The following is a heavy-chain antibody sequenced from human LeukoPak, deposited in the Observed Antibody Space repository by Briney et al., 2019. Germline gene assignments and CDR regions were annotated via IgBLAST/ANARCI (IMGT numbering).Heavy chain of an antibody. CDR2: TGLSSSYI. D-gene: IGHD2-15*01. CDR3: ARERSYCSGATCSLDL. Sequence: GGSLRLSCAASGFSLSIYDMVWVRQAPGKELEWIASTGLSSSYIGYADSVKGRFTISRDNGENSVYLQMNSLRAEDTAVYFCARERSYCSGATCSLDLWGQGTPVTVSS. CDR1: GFSLSIYD. V-gene: IGHV3-21*01. J-gene: IGHJ5*02.